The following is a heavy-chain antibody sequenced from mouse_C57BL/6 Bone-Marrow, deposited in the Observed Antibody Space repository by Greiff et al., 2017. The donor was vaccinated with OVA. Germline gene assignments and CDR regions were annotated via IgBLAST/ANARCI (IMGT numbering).Heavy chain of an antibody. J-gene: IGHJ1*03. CDR1: GFTFTDYY. CDR3: AHGSRYGWYFDV. D-gene: IGHD1-1*01. V-gene: IGHV14-2*01. Sequence: VQLQQSGAELVKPGASVKLSCTASGFTFTDYYMHWVKQRTEQGLEWIGRIDPGGGDTKYAPKFQGKATITADTSSNTAYLQLSSLTSEDTACDYCAHGSRYGWYFDVWGTGTTVTVSS. CDR2: IDPGGGDT.